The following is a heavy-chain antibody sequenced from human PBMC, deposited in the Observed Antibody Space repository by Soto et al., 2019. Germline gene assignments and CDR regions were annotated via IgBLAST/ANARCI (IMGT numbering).Heavy chain of an antibody. CDR1: GFSFNKYA. D-gene: IGHD2-21*02. CDR2: ITGSGSTI. Sequence: DVQLLESGGGLVQPGGSLRLSCAASGFSFNKYAMIWFRQAPGKGQEWVSGITGSGSTIEYIESVKGRFTISRDNSKNTVYLQRNSLRAEDTAMYYCAKDAVSGDGLWLVSDWGQGTPVTVS. J-gene: IGHJ4*02. CDR3: AKDAVSGDGLWLVSD. V-gene: IGHV3-23*01.